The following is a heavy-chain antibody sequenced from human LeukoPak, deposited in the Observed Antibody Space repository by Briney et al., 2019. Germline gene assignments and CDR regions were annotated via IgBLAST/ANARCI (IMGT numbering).Heavy chain of an antibody. CDR1: GFTFDDYA. CDR3: AKETIYRSGGSCYHDAFDI. V-gene: IGHV3-9*03. J-gene: IGHJ3*02. Sequence: GGSLRLSCAASGFTFDDYAVHWVRQAPGKGLEWVSGISWNSVSIDYADSVKGRFTISRDNAKNSLYLQMNSLRPEDMALYYCAKETIYRSGGSCYHDAFDIWGQGTMVTVSS. D-gene: IGHD2-15*01. CDR2: ISWNSVSI.